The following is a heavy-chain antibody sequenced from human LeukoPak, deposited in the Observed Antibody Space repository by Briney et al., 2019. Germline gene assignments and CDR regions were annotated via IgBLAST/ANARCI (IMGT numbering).Heavy chain of an antibody. CDR2: ISTTGST. J-gene: IGHJ4*02. CDR3: ARGSSGWSPYDY. D-gene: IGHD6-19*01. CDR1: GGSISSYY. V-gene: IGHV4-4*07. Sequence: PSETLSLTCTVSGGSISSYYWSWIRQPAGKGLEWIGRISTTGSTNYSPSLKSRVTMSVDTSKNQLSLKLASVTAADTAVYYCARGSSGWSPYDYWGQGTLVTVSS.